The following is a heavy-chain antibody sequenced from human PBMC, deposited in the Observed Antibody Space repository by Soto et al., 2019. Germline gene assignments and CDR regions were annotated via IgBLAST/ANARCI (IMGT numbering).Heavy chain of an antibody. CDR3: AKVDIIVVVAAISFDY. D-gene: IGHD2-15*01. CDR2: ISGSDEST. Sequence: GGSLRLSCAATGFTFSNYAMSWVRQAPGKGLEWVSAISGSDESTNYADSVKGRFAISRDNSKNTLYLQMHSLRAEETAVYYCAKVDIIVVVAAISFDYWGHGSLVTVSS. J-gene: IGHJ4*01. V-gene: IGHV3-23*01. CDR1: GFTFSNYA.